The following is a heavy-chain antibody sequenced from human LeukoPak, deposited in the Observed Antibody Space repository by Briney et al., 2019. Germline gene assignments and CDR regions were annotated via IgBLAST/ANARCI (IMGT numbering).Heavy chain of an antibody. Sequence: SETLSLTCTVSGGSISSYYWSWIRQPPGKGLEWIGSIYYSGSTYYNPSLKSRVTISVDTSKNQFSLKLSSVTAADTAVYYCARHEKYYSYFDYWGQGTLVTVSS. V-gene: IGHV4-59*05. CDR2: IYYSGST. D-gene: IGHD3-16*01. CDR3: ARHEKYYSYFDY. J-gene: IGHJ4*02. CDR1: GGSISSYY.